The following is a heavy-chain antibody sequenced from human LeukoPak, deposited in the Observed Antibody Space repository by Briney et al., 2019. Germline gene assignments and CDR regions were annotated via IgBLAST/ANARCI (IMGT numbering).Heavy chain of an antibody. CDR1: GFTFSSYG. V-gene: IGHV3-30*03. J-gene: IGHJ3*02. CDR2: ISYDGSNK. CDR3: ASPGDYYDSSGYSRPGAFDI. Sequence: GGSLRLSCAASGFTFSSYGMHWVRQAPGKGLEWVAVISYDGSNKYYADSVKGRFTISRDNSKNTLYLQMNSLGAEDTAVYYCASPGDYYDSSGYSRPGAFDIWGQGTMVTVSS. D-gene: IGHD3-22*01.